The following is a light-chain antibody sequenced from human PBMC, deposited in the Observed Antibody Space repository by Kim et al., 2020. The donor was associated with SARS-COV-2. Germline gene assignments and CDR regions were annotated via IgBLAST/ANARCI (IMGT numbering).Light chain of an antibody. J-gene: IGLJ3*02. V-gene: IGLV2-23*01. CDR1: SSDVGSYNL. CDR3: CSYAGSSTLWV. CDR2: EGS. Sequence: SALTQPASVSGSPGQSITISCTGTSSDVGSYNLVSWYQQHPGKAPKLMIYEGSKRPSGVSNRFSGSKSGNTASLTISGLQAEDEADYYCCSYAGSSTLWVFGGGTQLTVL.